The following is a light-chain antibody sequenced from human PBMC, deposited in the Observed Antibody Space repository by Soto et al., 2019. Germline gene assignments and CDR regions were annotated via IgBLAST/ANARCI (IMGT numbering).Light chain of an antibody. V-gene: IGKV1-39*01. Sequence: IQRTHSPSSVSASVGGGVTITLLASQSISSYLNWYQQTPGKAPNLFIYGASNLQSGVPQRFSGSGSGTDFTLTIRSLKPEDFATYYCQKSYSPPQINVGKGTRLEIK. CDR2: GAS. CDR3: QKSYSPPQIN. CDR1: QSISSY. J-gene: IGKJ5*01.